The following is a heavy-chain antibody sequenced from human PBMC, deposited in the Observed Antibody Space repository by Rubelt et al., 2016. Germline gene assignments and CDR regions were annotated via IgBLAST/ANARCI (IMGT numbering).Heavy chain of an antibody. J-gene: IGHJ4*02. CDR2: INHSGGT. CDR1: GGSFSGYY. D-gene: IGHD2-2*02. CDR3: ARIPSDY. V-gene: IGHV4-34*01. Sequence: QVQLLQWGAGLLEPSETLSLSCAVYGGSFSGYYWSWIRQPPGKGLEWIGEINHSGGTNYNPSLKSRVTISVDTSKNLFSLNLSSVTAADTAVYYCARIPSDYWGQGTLVTVSS.